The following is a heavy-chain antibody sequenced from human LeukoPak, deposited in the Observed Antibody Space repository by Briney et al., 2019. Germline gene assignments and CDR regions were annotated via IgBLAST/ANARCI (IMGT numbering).Heavy chain of an antibody. CDR2: ISSSSSYI. D-gene: IGHD3-10*01. Sequence: GGSMRLSCAASRFTFSSYSMNWVRQAPGKVLEWVSSISSSSSYIYYGDSVKGRFTISRDNAKNSLYLQMTSLRAEDTAVYYCARDCWDYGSGSYCGIDYWGQGTLVTVSS. CDR3: ARDCWDYGSGSYCGIDY. CDR1: RFTFSSYS. V-gene: IGHV3-21*01. J-gene: IGHJ4*02.